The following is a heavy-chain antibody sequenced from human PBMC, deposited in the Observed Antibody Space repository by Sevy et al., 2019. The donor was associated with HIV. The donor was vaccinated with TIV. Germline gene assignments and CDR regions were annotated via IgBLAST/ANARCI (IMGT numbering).Heavy chain of an antibody. CDR1: GFSFSSYW. J-gene: IGHJ3*01. CDR3: ARAHYYYDSSGYMRIDAFDV. CDR2: SNSDEISR. V-gene: IGHV3-74*01. Sequence: GGSLRLSCAASGFSFSSYWMHWVRQAPGKGLEWVSRSNSDEISRSYADSVMGRFTISRDNAKNTLYLQMENLRVEDTAIYYCARAHYYYDSSGYMRIDAFDVRGQGTTVTVSS. D-gene: IGHD3-22*01.